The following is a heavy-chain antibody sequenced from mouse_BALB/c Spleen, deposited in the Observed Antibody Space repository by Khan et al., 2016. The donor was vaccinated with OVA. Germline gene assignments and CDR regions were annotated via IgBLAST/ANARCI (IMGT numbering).Heavy chain of an antibody. Sequence: EVQLQESGPGLVEPSQSLSLTCTVTGYSITSDYVWNWIRQFPGNKLEWMGYISYSGSISYTPSLKSRISISRDTSKNQFFLQLSSVTTEDTATYYCTGGRAYWGQGTMVTVSA. CDR1: GYSITSDYV. V-gene: IGHV3-2*02. CDR3: TGGRAY. J-gene: IGHJ3*01. CDR2: ISYSGSI. D-gene: IGHD3-3*01.